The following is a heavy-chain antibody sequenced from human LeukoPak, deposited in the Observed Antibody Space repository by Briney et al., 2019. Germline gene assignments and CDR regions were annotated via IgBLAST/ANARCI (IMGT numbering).Heavy chain of an antibody. CDR1: GGSISSSSYY. CDR2: IYYSGST. D-gene: IGHD2-2*01. Sequence: PSETLSLTCTVSGGSISSSSYYWGWIRQPPGKGLEWFGSIYYSGSTYYNPFLKSRVTISVDTSKNQFSLKLSSVTAADTAVYYCARHGSHIVVVPAALGDYVDYWGQGTLVTVSS. V-gene: IGHV4-39*01. CDR3: ARHGSHIVVVPAALGDYVDY. J-gene: IGHJ4*02.